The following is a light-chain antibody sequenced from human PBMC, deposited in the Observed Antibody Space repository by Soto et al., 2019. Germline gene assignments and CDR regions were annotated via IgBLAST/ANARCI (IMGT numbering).Light chain of an antibody. Sequence: EIVMTQSPATLSVSPGERATLSCRASQSVSSNLAWYQQRPGQAPRLLIYGASTRATGIPARFSGSGSGTEFILTISSLQSEDCAVYYCQQYNNWPGITFGQGTRLEIK. CDR1: QSVSSN. CDR3: QQYNNWPGIT. J-gene: IGKJ5*01. CDR2: GAS. V-gene: IGKV3D-15*01.